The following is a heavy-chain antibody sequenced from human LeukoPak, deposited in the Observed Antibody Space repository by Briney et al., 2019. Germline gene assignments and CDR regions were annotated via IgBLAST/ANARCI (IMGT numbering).Heavy chain of an antibody. J-gene: IGHJ3*02. CDR2: IYPGDSDT. Sequence: GESLKISCKGSGYSFTSYWIGWVRQMPGKGLEWMGIIYPGDSDTRYSPSFQGQVTISVDKSISTAYLQWSSLKASDTAMYYCARRLLWFGELFHDAFDIWGQGTMVTVSS. D-gene: IGHD3-10*01. CDR1: GYSFTSYW. CDR3: ARRLLWFGELFHDAFDI. V-gene: IGHV5-51*01.